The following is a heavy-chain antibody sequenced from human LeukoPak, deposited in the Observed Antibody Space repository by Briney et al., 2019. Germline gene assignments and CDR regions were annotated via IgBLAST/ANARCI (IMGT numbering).Heavy chain of an antibody. CDR3: ARLNLGTGRYGFDY. Sequence: SETLSLTCIVSGGSIRSSGYSWGWIRQPPGKGLEWIGIIYYSGSTYYNPSLKSRVTMSIDMPKNHFSLELSSVTAADTAVYYCARLNLGTGRYGFDYWGQGSLVTVSS. CDR1: GGSIRSSGYS. J-gene: IGHJ4*02. D-gene: IGHD3-16*01. CDR2: IYYSGST. V-gene: IGHV4-39*02.